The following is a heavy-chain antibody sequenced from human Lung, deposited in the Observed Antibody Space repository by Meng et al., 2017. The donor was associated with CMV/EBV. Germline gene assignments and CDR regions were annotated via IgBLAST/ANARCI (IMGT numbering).Heavy chain of an antibody. D-gene: IGHD6-6*01. CDR3: AKDRSSSSFFDY. Sequence: GGSXRLXXVASGFTFNNYGMHWVRQIPGKGLEWVAYLRYEGITKYYADSVKGRFTISRDSSKNTLYLQMNSLRDDDTAVYYCAKDRSSSSFFDYWGQGALVXVSS. CDR1: GFTFNNYG. V-gene: IGHV3-30*02. CDR2: LRYEGITK. J-gene: IGHJ4*02.